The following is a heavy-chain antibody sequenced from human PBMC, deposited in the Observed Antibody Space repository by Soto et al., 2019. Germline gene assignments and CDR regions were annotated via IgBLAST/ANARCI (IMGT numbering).Heavy chain of an antibody. CDR2: ISYDGSNK. CDR3: ARDFAPSDRFTVTTGYYFDY. CDR1: GFTFSSYA. D-gene: IGHD4-17*01. Sequence: PGGSLRLSCAASGFTFSSYAMHWVRQAPGKGLEWVAVISYDGSNKYYADSVRGRFTISRDNSKNTLYLQMNSLRAEDTAVYYCARDFAPSDRFTVTTGYYFDYWGQGTLVTVSS. J-gene: IGHJ4*02. V-gene: IGHV3-30-3*01.